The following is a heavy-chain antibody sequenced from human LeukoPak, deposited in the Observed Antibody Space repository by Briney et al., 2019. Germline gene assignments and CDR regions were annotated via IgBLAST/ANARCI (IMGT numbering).Heavy chain of an antibody. J-gene: IGHJ4*02. CDR1: GFTFSSYA. V-gene: IGHV3-23*01. D-gene: IGHD3-10*01. CDR3: AKTIGYYGSGAPDY. Sequence: PGGSLRLSCAASGFTFSSYAMSWVRQAPGKGLEWVSAISGSGGSTYYADSVKGRFTISRDNSKNTLYLQMNSLRAEDTAVYYCAKTIGYYGSGAPDYWGQGTLVTVSS. CDR2: ISGSGGST.